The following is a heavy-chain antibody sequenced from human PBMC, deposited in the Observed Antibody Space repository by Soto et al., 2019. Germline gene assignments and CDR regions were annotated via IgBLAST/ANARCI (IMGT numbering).Heavy chain of an antibody. CDR3: AREGILGLFDAYDL. V-gene: IGHV1-18*04. CDR2: ISTHNGNT. D-gene: IGHD3-3*01. CDR1: VFTSSG. J-gene: IGHJ3*01. Sequence: QDQLVQSGAEVKKPGASVKVSCKASVFTSSGISWVRQAPGQRLECMGWISTHNGNTIYAQKFQVRVIMTMDTSTNTVYMELRSLRPDDTAVYLCAREGILGLFDAYDLWCQGKMVTVSS.